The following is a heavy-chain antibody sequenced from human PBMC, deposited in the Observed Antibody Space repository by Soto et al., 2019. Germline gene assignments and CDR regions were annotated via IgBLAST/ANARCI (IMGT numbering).Heavy chain of an antibody. V-gene: IGHV4-30-2*01. CDR1: GDTISTGGYS. CDR3: ARRLYYDSSGFEGGGMDV. D-gene: IGHD3-22*01. J-gene: IGHJ6*02. Sequence: SETLSLTCGVSGDTISTGGYSWAWIRQPPGKALEWIGHTYHSGNPYYNPSLKSRVIISVDRSKNQFSLKLSSVTAADTAVYYCARRLYYDSSGFEGGGMDVWGQGTTVTV. CDR2: TYHSGNP.